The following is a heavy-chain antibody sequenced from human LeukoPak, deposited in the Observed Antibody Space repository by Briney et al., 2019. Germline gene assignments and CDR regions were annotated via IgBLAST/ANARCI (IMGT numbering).Heavy chain of an antibody. Sequence: SLRLSCAASGFTFSDYYMSWIRQAPGKGLEWVGFIRSKAYGGTTEYAASVKGRFTISRDDSKSIAYLQMNSLKTEDTAVYYCTRDQFVFNYYYYYMDVWGKGTTVTVSS. V-gene: IGHV3-49*03. CDR3: TRDQFVFNYYYYYMDV. J-gene: IGHJ6*03. D-gene: IGHD6-6*01. CDR1: GFTFSDYY. CDR2: IRSKAYGGTT.